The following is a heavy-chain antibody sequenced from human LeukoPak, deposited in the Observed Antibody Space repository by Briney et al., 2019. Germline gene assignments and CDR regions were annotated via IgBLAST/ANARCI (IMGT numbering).Heavy chain of an antibody. CDR1: GFNFRGQA. Sequence: GGSLRLSCAASGFNFRGQAMSWVRQGPGKGLEWVAGITGRGETTYYADSVQGRVNISRDNSKDTLFLQVNSLRAEGTAVYYCAKDVIRGGITYFESWGQGTQVAVSS. J-gene: IGHJ4*02. V-gene: IGHV3-23*01. CDR3: AKDVIRGGITYFES. D-gene: IGHD3-10*01. CDR2: ITGRGETT.